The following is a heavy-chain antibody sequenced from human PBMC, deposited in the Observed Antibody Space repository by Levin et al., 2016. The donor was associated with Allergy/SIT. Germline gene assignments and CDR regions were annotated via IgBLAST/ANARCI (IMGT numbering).Heavy chain of an antibody. CDR1: GFTFSTYA. CDR3: ARNRGWYYYYGMDV. J-gene: IGHJ6*02. V-gene: IGHV3-30*02. D-gene: IGHD2/OR15-2a*01. CDR2: IQYNGNNN. Sequence: GESLKISCAASGFTFSTYAMDWVRQAPGEGLEWVAFIQYNGNNNHYADSVKGRFTVFRDNSKNTLYLQMNSLRTEDTAVYYCARNRGWYYYYGMDVWGQGTTVTVSS.